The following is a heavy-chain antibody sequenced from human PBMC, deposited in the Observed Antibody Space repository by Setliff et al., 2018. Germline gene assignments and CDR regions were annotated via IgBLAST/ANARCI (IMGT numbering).Heavy chain of an antibody. CDR3: ARERDGYNSPLFDY. J-gene: IGHJ4*02. CDR1: GGSISDYY. D-gene: IGHD5-12*01. CDR2: IYYSGST. Sequence: LSLTCGGYGGSISDYYWSWIRQPPGKGLEWIGSIYYSGSTYYNPSLKSRVTISVDTSKNQFSLKLSSVTAADTAVYYCARERDGYNSPLFDYWGQGILVTVSS. V-gene: IGHV4-34*01.